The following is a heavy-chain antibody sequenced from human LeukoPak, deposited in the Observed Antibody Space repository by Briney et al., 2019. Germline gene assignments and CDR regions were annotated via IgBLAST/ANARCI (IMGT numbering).Heavy chain of an antibody. J-gene: IGHJ6*02. CDR1: GYTFTSYY. CDR3: ARDQTLYGMDV. CDR2: INPSGGST. Sequence: ASVKLSCTASGYTFTSYYMHWVRQAPGQGLEWMGIINPSGGSTSYAQKFQGRVTMTRDTSTSTVYMELSSLRSEDTAVYYCARDQTLYGMDVWGQGTTVTVS. V-gene: IGHV1-46*01.